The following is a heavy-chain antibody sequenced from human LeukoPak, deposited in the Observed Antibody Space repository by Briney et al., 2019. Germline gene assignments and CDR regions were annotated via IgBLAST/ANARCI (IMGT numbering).Heavy chain of an antibody. CDR3: AREAVAGDNWFDP. V-gene: IGHV4-61*01. Sequence: SETLSLTCTVSGGSVSSGSYYWSWIRQPPGKGLEWIGYIYYSGSTNYNPSLKSRVTISVDTSKNQFSLKLSSVTAAGTAVYYCAREAVAGDNWFDPWGQGTLVTVSS. D-gene: IGHD6-19*01. CDR2: IYYSGST. CDR1: GGSVSSGSYY. J-gene: IGHJ5*02.